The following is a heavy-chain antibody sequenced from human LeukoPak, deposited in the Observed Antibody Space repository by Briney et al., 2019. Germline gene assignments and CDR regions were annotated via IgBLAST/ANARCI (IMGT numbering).Heavy chain of an antibody. CDR1: GFTFSSYA. Sequence: PGGPLRLSCAASGFTFSSYAMHWVRQAPGKGLEWVAVISYDGSNKYYADSVKGRFTISRDNSKNTVYLQMNSLRAEDTAVYYCARAPPFQAYYFDYWGQGTLVTVSS. CDR2: ISYDGSNK. J-gene: IGHJ4*02. V-gene: IGHV3-30*14. CDR3: ARAPPFQAYYFDY.